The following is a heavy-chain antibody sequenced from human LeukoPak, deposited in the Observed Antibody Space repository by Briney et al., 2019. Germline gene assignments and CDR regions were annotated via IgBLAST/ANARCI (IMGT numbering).Heavy chain of an antibody. CDR2: FDPEDGET. D-gene: IGHD2-2*01. Sequence: ASVKVSCKVSGYSLTELPMHWVRQAPGKGLEWMGGFDPEDGETIYAQTLQGRVTMTEDTSTDTAYMELSSLRSEDTAVYYCATDRPSSAKVGPRGYYYYYMDVWGKGTMVTVSS. J-gene: IGHJ6*03. CDR1: GYSLTELP. V-gene: IGHV1-24*01. CDR3: ATDRPSSAKVGPRGYYYYYMDV.